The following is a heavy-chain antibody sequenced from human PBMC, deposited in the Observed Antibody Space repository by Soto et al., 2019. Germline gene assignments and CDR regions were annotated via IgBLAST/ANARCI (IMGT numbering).Heavy chain of an antibody. CDR1: GGSISSNYYY. V-gene: IGHV4-39*01. D-gene: IGHD4-17*01. Sequence: SETLSLTCTVSGGSISSNYYYWGWIRQPPGKGLEWIGTIYYSGSTYYSPSLTSRVTISVDTSKNQFSLKLSSVTAADTAVYYCARTLHMTTVTPAYWGQGTLVTVSS. J-gene: IGHJ4*02. CDR2: IYYSGST. CDR3: ARTLHMTTVTPAY.